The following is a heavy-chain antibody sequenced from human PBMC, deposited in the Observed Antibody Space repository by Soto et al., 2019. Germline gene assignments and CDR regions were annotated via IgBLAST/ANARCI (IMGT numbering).Heavy chain of an antibody. CDR1: GGTFSSYA. Sequence: SCKASGGTFSSYAMSWVRQAPGKGLEWISAISGSGGSTYYADSVKGRFTISRDNSKNTLYLQMNSLRAEDTAVYYCAKDLDGYNYSPVFDYWGQGTLVTVSS. V-gene: IGHV3-23*01. CDR2: ISGSGGST. D-gene: IGHD5-12*01. J-gene: IGHJ4*02. CDR3: AKDLDGYNYSPVFDY.